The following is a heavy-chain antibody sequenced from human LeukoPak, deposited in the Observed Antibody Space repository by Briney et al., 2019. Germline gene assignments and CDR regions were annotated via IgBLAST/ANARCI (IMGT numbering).Heavy chain of an antibody. D-gene: IGHD2-2*01. CDR1: GDSVSSDIAA. CDR2: TYYRSKWYN. Sequence: QSQTLSLTCAISGDSVSSDIAAWNWIRHSPSRGLEWLGRTYYRSKWYNDYAVSVNSRITIKPDTSRNQFSLQLNSVTPEDTAVYYCARAVQVYCSSTSCYVGAFDIWGQGTMVTVSS. V-gene: IGHV6-1*01. J-gene: IGHJ3*02. CDR3: ARAVQVYCSSTSCYVGAFDI.